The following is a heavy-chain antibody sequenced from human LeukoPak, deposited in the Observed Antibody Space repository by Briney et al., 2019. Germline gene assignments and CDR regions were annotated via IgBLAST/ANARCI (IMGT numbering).Heavy chain of an antibody. Sequence: SETLSLTCAVSGDSISSGNWWSWVRQPPGKGLEWIGEIYHRGSTNYNPSLKSRLTISVDTSKNQFSLKLSSVTAADTAVYYCARFVPVAGGFDYWGQGTLVTVSS. V-gene: IGHV4-4*02. CDR3: ARFVPVAGGFDY. CDR2: IYHRGST. J-gene: IGHJ4*02. CDR1: GDSISSGNW. D-gene: IGHD6-19*01.